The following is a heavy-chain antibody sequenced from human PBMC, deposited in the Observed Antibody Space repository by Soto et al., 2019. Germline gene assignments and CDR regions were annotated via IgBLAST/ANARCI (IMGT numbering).Heavy chain of an antibody. V-gene: IGHV3-23*01. CDR2: LSSSGCGA. Sequence: GGSLRLSCAASGFTLSSYAMSWVRQAPGRELEWVSPLSSSGCGASYADSVKGRFIISRDIASNTLFLQMNSLRADDTAVYYCARDLGGPDYWGRGTSVTVSS. J-gene: IGHJ4*02. CDR1: GFTLSSYA. D-gene: IGHD3-16*01. CDR3: ARDLGGPDY.